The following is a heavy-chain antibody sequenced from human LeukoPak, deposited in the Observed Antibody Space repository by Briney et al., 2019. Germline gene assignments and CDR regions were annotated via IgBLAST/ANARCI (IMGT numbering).Heavy chain of an antibody. V-gene: IGHV4-39*01. CDR2: IYYSGSA. Sequence: SETLSLTCTASGGSISSSSYYWGWIRQPPGKGLEWIGSIYYSGSASYNPSLKSRVTISVDTSKNQFSLKLSSVTATDTAVYYCARQFKYGSWFDPWGQGTLVTVSS. CDR1: GGSISSSSYY. D-gene: IGHD4-17*01. CDR3: ARQFKYGSWFDP. J-gene: IGHJ5*02.